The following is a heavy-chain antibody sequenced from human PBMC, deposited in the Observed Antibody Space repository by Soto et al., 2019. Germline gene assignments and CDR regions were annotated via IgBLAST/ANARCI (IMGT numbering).Heavy chain of an antibody. D-gene: IGHD2-21*02. CDR1: GFTFSSYG. CDR2: ISYDGSNK. CDR3: AKDRGFGGVTAIFDY. V-gene: IGHV3-30*18. J-gene: IGHJ4*02. Sequence: QVQLVESGGGVVQPGRSLRLSCAASGFTFSSYGMHWVRQAPGKGLEWVAVISYDGSNKYYADSVKGRFTIPRDNSKNTLKMQMYRQMAEETAVDYCAKDRGFGGVTAIFDYWGQGTLVTVSS.